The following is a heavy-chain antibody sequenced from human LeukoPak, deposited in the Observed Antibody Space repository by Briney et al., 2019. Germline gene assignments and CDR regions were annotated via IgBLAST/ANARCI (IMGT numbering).Heavy chain of an antibody. D-gene: IGHD6-13*01. CDR3: ANGQSTAAAGNLIVY. J-gene: IGHJ4*02. Sequence: PGGSLRLSCAASGFTFSSYAMSWVRQAPGKGLEWVSAISGSGGSTYYAASVKGRFTISRDNSKNTPYLQMNSLRAEDTALYYCANGQSTAAAGNLIVYWGQGTLVTVSS. CDR2: ISGSGGST. V-gene: IGHV3-23*01. CDR1: GFTFSSYA.